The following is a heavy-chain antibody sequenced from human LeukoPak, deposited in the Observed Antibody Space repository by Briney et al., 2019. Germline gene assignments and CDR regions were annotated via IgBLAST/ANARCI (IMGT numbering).Heavy chain of an antibody. J-gene: IGHJ4*02. D-gene: IGHD1-1*01. CDR1: GFPFNNAW. Sequence: GGSLLLSCPASGFPFNNAWLSWVRQAQGKGLEWVGRIKSKTDGGTTDYAAPVKGRFTISRDDSKNTLFLQMNSLKTEDTAVYYCTTDGGMYNWNDVVYWGQGTLVTVSS. CDR2: IKSKTDGGTT. V-gene: IGHV3-15*01. CDR3: TTDGGMYNWNDVVY.